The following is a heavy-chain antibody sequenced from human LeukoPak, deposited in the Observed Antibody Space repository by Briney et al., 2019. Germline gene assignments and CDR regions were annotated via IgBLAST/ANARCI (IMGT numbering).Heavy chain of an antibody. J-gene: IGHJ4*02. CDR2: IYYSGST. CDR3: ARFGSYNYCPRFDF. CDR1: GGSISIYY. D-gene: IGHD1-1*01. V-gene: IGHV4-59*01. Sequence: SETLSLTCTVSGGSISIYYWSWIRQPPGERLERIVYIYYSGSTNYNPSLMSRVTISVDTSKNQFSLNLTSVTAADTAVYYCARFGSYNYCPRFDFWGQGTLVTVSS.